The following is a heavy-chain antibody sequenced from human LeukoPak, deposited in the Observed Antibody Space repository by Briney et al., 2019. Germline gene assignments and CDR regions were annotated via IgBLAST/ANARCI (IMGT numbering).Heavy chain of an antibody. J-gene: IGHJ4*02. CDR3: ASGYSSSWYYFDY. D-gene: IGHD6-13*01. V-gene: IGHV4-34*01. CDR2: INHSGST. Sequence: PSETLSLTCAVYGGCFSGYYWSWIRQPPGKGLEWIGEINHSGSTNYNPSLKSRVTISVDTSKNQFSLKLSSVTAADTAVYYCASGYSSSWYYFDYWGQGTLVTVSS. CDR1: GGCFSGYY.